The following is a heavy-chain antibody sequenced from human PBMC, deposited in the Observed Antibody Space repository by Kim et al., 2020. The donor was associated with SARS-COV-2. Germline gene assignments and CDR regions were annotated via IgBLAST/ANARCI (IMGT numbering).Heavy chain of an antibody. V-gene: IGHV4-31*03. Sequence: SETLSLTCTVYGGSISSGGYNWICIRQHPGKGLVWVGSHNCSTNTTHNPTRQVRVTKSADTSQNHLTLRLSTVTAAATAYCSCGTDYCGWGSFYSFDY. CDR2: HNCSTNT. D-gene: IGHD3-10*01. CDR3: GTDYCGWGSFYSFDY. J-gene: IGHJ4*01. CDR1: GGSISSGGYN.